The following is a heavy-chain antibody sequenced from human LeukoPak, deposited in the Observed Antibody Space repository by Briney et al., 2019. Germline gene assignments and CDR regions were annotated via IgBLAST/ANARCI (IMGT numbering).Heavy chain of an antibody. D-gene: IGHD3-9*01. J-gene: IGHJ4*02. V-gene: IGHV4-59*01. CDR3: ARGLRSFDSSSPFDY. CDR2: IYYSGT. Sequence: PSETLSLACTGSGGSISSYYWSWIRQPPGKGLEWIGYIYYSGTNYNPSLKSRVTISVDTSKNQFSLKLSSVTAADTAVYYCARGLRSFDSSSPFDYWGQGTLVTVSS. CDR1: GGSISSYY.